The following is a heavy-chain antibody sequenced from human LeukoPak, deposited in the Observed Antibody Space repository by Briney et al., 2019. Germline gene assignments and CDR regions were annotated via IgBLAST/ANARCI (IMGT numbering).Heavy chain of an antibody. CDR1: GFTFSGSA. CDR3: RAAADLNDY. CDR2: IRSTADSYTT. J-gene: IGHJ4*02. V-gene: IGHV3-73*01. D-gene: IGHD6-13*01. Sequence: GGSLRLSCAASGFTFSGSAMHWVRQASGKGLEWLGRIRSTADSYTTAYAASVKGRFIVSRDDSKNTAYLQMNSLKTEDTAVYYCRAAADLNDYWGQGTLVTVSS.